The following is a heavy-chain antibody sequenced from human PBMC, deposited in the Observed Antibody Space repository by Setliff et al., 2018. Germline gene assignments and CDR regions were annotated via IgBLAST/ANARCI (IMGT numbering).Heavy chain of an antibody. Sequence: PSETLSLTCAVYGGSFSGYHWSWIRQPPGKGLEWIGEINHSGSTNYNPSLKSRVTISVDTSKNQFSLKLTSVTAADTAVYYCARRPLYHYDFWSNWFDPWGQGTLVTVSS. CDR3: ARRPLYHYDFWSNWFDP. J-gene: IGHJ5*02. D-gene: IGHD3-3*01. CDR2: INHSGST. CDR1: GGSFSGYH. V-gene: IGHV4-34*01.